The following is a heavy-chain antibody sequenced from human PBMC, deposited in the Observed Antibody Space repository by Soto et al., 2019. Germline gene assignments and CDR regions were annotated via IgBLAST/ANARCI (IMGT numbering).Heavy chain of an antibody. D-gene: IGHD6-13*01. CDR1: GYTFTSYG. CDR2: ISAYNGNT. V-gene: IGHV1-18*01. Sequence: QVQLVQSGAEVKKPGASVKVSCKAYGYTFTSYGISWVRQAPGQGLEWMGWISAYNGNTNYAQKLQARVTMTTDTSTSTAYMELRSLRSDDTAVYYCARSLWKQLDPDDAFDIWGQGTMVTVSS. CDR3: ARSLWKQLDPDDAFDI. J-gene: IGHJ3*02.